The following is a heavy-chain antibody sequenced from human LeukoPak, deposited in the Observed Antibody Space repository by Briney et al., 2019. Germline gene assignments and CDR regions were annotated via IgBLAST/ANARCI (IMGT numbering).Heavy chain of an antibody. CDR3: SKEKFGYGGHYYGAFDY. D-gene: IGHD4-17*01. CDR2: ISYDGSNK. V-gene: IGHV3-30*18. Sequence: PGGSLRLSCAASGFTFRSYGMHWVRQAPGKGLEWVAVISYDGSNKYYADSVKGRFTISRDNSKNTLYLQMNSLRAEDTALYYCSKEKFGYGGHYYGAFDYWGQGTLVTVSA. CDR1: GFTFRSYG. J-gene: IGHJ4*02.